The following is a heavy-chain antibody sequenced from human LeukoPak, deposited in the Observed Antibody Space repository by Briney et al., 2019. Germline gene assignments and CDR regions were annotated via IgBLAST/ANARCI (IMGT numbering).Heavy chain of an antibody. CDR3: ARVVEATRPYMDV. CDR2: ISSSSSII. V-gene: IGHV3-48*04. Sequence: GGSLRLSCAASGFTFSSYSMNWVRQAPGKGLEWVSYISSSSSIIYYVDSVEGRFTISRDNAKNSLYLQMNSLRAEDTAVYYCARVVEATRPYMDVWGKGTTVTVSS. D-gene: IGHD2-15*01. CDR1: GFTFSSYS. J-gene: IGHJ6*03.